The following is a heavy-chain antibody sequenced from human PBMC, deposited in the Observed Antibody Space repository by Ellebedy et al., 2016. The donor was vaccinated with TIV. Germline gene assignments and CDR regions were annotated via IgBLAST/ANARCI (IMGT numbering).Heavy chain of an antibody. Sequence: ASVKVSXXASGYTFTSYAMHWVRQAPGQRLEWMGWINAGNGNTKYSQKFQGRVTITADESTSTAYMELSSLRSEDTAVYYCARDRAGYSYGSPAYYFDYWGQGTLVTVSS. D-gene: IGHD5-18*01. CDR3: ARDRAGYSYGSPAYYFDY. CDR2: INAGNGNT. CDR1: GYTFTSYA. V-gene: IGHV1-3*01. J-gene: IGHJ4*02.